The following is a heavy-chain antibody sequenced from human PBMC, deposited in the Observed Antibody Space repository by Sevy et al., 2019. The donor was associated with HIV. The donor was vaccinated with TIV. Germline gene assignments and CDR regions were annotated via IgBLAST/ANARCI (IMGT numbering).Heavy chain of an antibody. CDR1: GFTFSNAW. Sequence: GGSLLSCAASGFTFSNAWMSWVRQAPGKGLEWVGRIKSKTDGGTTDYAAPVKGRFTISRDDSKNTLYLQMNSLKTEDTAVYYCTTDETEGSNRESRLTYCSGGSCRPADYWGQGTLVTVSS. V-gene: IGHV3-15*01. CDR2: IKSKTDGGTT. J-gene: IGHJ4*02. D-gene: IGHD2-15*01. CDR3: TTDETEGSNRESRLTYCSGGSCRPADY.